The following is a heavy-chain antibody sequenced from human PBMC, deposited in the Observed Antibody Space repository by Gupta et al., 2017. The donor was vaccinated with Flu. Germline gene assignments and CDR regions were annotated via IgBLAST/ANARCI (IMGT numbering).Heavy chain of an antibody. CDR2: ISGSGNST. Sequence: APGTGLELVSVISGSGNSTYYAASVKVRATISRDNSKNTLYLRMNSLRAEDTAIYYCAKTGLADNSLAKVDNWGQGTLVTVSS. CDR3: AKTGLADNSLAKVDN. J-gene: IGHJ4*02. V-gene: IGHV3-23*01. D-gene: IGHD4-4*01.